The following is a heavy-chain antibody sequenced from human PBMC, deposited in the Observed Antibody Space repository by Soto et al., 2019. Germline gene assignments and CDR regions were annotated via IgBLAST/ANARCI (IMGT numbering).Heavy chain of an antibody. J-gene: IGHJ2*01. CDR3: ARDRYSYDSRAYQGVDWYFDL. CDR2: IWYDGSHE. D-gene: IGHD3-22*01. Sequence: LRLSCAASGFTFNNYCMHWVRQAPGKGLEWVAVIWYDGSHESYADSVKGRFTISRDNSKNTLYLQMNSLRAEDTAVYYCARDRYSYDSRAYQGVDWYFDLWGRGTLVTV. CDR1: GFTFNNYC. V-gene: IGHV3-33*01.